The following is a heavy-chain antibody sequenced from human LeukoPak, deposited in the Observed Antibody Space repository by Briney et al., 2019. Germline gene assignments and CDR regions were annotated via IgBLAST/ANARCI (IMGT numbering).Heavy chain of an antibody. CDR2: INPSGGST. CDR1: GYTFTSYY. V-gene: IGHV1-46*01. CDR3: ATSKSSALVDTAMVPFDP. D-gene: IGHD5-18*01. J-gene: IGHJ5*02. Sequence: ASVKVSCKASGYTFTSYYMHWVRQAPGQGLEWMGIINPSGGSTNYAQKLQGRVTMTTDTSTSTAYMELRSLRSDDTAVYYCATSKSSALVDTAMVPFDPWGQGTLVTVSS.